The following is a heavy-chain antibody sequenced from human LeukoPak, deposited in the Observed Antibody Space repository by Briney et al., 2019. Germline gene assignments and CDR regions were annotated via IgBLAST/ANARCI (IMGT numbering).Heavy chain of an antibody. V-gene: IGHV3-30*04. CDR1: GCTFSSYA. Sequence: PGGSLRLSCAASGCTFSSYAMHWVRQAPGKGLEWVAVISYDGSNKYYADSVKGRFTISRDNSKNTLYLQMNSLRAEDTALYYCAKDMEGEPGIVGAPFDYWGQGTLVTVSS. CDR2: ISYDGSNK. J-gene: IGHJ4*02. D-gene: IGHD1-26*01. CDR3: AKDMEGEPGIVGAPFDY.